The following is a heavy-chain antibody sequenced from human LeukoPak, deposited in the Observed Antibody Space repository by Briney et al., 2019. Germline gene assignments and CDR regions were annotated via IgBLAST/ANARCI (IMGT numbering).Heavy chain of an antibody. CDR1: AYTFTSYD. D-gene: IGHD5-18*01. CDR2: MNPNSGNT. CDR3: AREIQLWSLDYYYYYMDV. Sequence: ASVKVSCKASAYTFTSYDINWVRQAPGQGLEWMGRMNPNSGNTGYAQKFQGRVTMTTDTSTSTAYMELRSLRSDDTAVYYCAREIQLWSLDYYYYYMDVWGKGTTVTVSS. V-gene: IGHV1-8*02. J-gene: IGHJ6*03.